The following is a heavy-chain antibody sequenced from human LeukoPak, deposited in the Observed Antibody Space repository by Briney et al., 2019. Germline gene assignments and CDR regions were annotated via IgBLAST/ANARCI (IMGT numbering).Heavy chain of an antibody. CDR3: AKGGQLGY. CDR2: TRSSG. Sequence: PGGSLRLSCAASGFSLSGYDMHWARQAPDKGLEWVAFTRSSGYYAESVKGRFTISIDSSKNTLYLHMNSLRPEDTAIYYCAKGGQLGYWGQGTQVIVSS. J-gene: IGHJ4*02. CDR1: GFSLSGYD. V-gene: IGHV3-30*02. D-gene: IGHD6-13*01.